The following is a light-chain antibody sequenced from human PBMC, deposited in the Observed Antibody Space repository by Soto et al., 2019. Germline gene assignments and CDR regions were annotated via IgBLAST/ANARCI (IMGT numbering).Light chain of an antibody. CDR2: EVA. J-gene: IGLJ1*01. CDR3: CSHTTNYTYV. Sequence: QPVLTQPPSASGTPGQKVTISCSGASSNIGNNFVSWYQQHPGKAPQIIIFEVANRPIGIPPRFSGSKSGNTASLTISGLQAEDEADYYCCSHTTNYTYVFGTGTKVTVL. V-gene: IGLV2-14*03. CDR1: SSNIGNNF.